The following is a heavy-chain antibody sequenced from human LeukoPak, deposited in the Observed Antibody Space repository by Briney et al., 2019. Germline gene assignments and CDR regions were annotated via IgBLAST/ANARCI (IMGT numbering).Heavy chain of an antibody. CDR1: GFTFSSYA. D-gene: IGHD3-22*01. J-gene: IGHJ4*02. CDR3: ARAAPYYYDSFDY. CDR2: ISYDGSNK. V-gene: IGHV3-30*04. Sequence: GGSPRLSCAASGFTFSSYAMHWVRQAPGKGLEWVAVISYDGSNKYYADSVKGRFTISRDNSKNTLYLQMNSLRAEDTAVYYCARAAPYYYDSFDYWGQGTLVTVSS.